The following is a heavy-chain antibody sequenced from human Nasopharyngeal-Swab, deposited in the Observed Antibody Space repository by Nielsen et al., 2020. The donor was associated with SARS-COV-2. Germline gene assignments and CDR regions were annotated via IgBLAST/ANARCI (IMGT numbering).Heavy chain of an antibody. J-gene: IGHJ4*02. Sequence: VRQAPGKGLEWVAAISYDGSNKYYADSVKGRFTISRDNSKNTLYLQMNSLRAEDTAVYYCARGGGSSSSAPFDYWGQGTLVTVSS. D-gene: IGHD6-6*01. CDR2: ISYDGSNK. V-gene: IGHV3-30-3*01. CDR3: ARGGGSSSSAPFDY.